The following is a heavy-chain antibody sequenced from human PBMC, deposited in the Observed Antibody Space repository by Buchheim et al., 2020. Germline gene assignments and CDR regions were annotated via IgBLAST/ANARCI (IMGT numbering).Heavy chain of an antibody. V-gene: IGHV3-53*04. CDR1: GFTVSSNY. CDR2: IYSGGST. J-gene: IGHJ4*02. CDR3: AREREVGATTYFDY. Sequence: EVQLVESGGGLVQPGGSLRLSCAASGFTVSSNYMSWVRQAPGKGLEWVSVIYSGGSTYYAASVKGRFTISRHNSKYTLYFQMNSLRAEDTAVYYCAREREVGATTYFDYWGQGTL. D-gene: IGHD1-26*01.